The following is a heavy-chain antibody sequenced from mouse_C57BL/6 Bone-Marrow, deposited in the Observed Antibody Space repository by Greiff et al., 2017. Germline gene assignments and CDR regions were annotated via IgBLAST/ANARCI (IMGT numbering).Heavy chain of an antibody. J-gene: IGHJ3*01. Sequence: VQLQQSGAELVRPGASVKLSCTASGFNIKDDYMHWVKQRPEQGLEWIGWIDPENGDTEYASKFQGKATITADTSSNTAYLQLSSLTSEDTAVYYCTHVYYYGSSPAWFAYWGQGTLVTVSA. CDR1: GFNIKDDY. CDR2: IDPENGDT. V-gene: IGHV14-4*01. CDR3: THVYYYGSSPAWFAY. D-gene: IGHD1-1*01.